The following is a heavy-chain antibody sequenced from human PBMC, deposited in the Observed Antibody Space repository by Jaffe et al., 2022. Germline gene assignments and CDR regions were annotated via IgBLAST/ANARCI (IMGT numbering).Heavy chain of an antibody. CDR1: GFTFGDYA. Sequence: EVQLVESGGGLVQPGRSLRLSCTASGFTFGDYAMSWVRQAPGKGLEWVGFIRSKAYGGTTEYAASVKGRFTISRDDSKSIAYLQMNSLKTEDTAVYYCTRDMAVVVPAAMSGSDYWGQGTLVTVSS. V-gene: IGHV3-49*04. CDR3: TRDMAVVVPAAMSGSDY. CDR2: IRSKAYGGTT. J-gene: IGHJ4*02. D-gene: IGHD2-2*01.